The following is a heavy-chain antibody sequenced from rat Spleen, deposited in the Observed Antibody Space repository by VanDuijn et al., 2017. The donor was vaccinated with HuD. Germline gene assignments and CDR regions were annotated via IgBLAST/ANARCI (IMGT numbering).Heavy chain of an antibody. CDR3: SRDEYRDNWGFDY. J-gene: IGHJ3*01. CDR1: GFTLSDYV. CDR2: ISPSGATT. D-gene: IGHD1-5*01. Sequence: EVQLVESGGGLVQPGRSLKLSCAASGFTLSDYVMHWIRQAPTKGLEWVTSISPSGATTNYRDSVKGRFTISRDNAKSTLYLQMNSLQTEDTAIYFCSRDEYRDNWGFDYWGQGTLVTVSS. V-gene: IGHV5-19*01.